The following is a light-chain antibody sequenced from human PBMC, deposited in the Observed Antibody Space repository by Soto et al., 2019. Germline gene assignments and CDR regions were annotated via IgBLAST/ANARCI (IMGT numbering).Light chain of an antibody. J-gene: IGKJ1*01. CDR3: QQYNNWPRT. Sequence: EIVLTQSPGTLSLSPGERATLSCRASQSVSSNLAWYQQKPGQAPRLLIYDAATRATGISARFSGSGSGTEFTLTISSLQSEDFALYYCQQYNNWPRTFGQGTKVDIK. V-gene: IGKV3-15*01. CDR1: QSVSSN. CDR2: DAA.